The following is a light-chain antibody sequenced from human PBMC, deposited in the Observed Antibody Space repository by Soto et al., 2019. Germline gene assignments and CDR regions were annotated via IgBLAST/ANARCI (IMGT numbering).Light chain of an antibody. Sequence: QSVLTQPASVSGSPGQSITTSCTGTSSDVGSYNLVSWYQQHPGKAPKLMIYEVSKRPSGVSNRFSGSKSGNTASLTISGLQAEDEADYYCCSYAGSSTSYVFGTGTKLTVL. CDR2: EVS. J-gene: IGLJ1*01. CDR1: SSDVGSYNL. V-gene: IGLV2-23*02. CDR3: CSYAGSSTSYV.